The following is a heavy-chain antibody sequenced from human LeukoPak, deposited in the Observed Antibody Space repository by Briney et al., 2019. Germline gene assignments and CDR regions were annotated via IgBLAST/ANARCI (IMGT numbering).Heavy chain of an antibody. CDR3: AKAVSGTNFY. CDR1: GFTFSSYG. Sequence: GGSLRLSCAASGFTFSSYGMSWVRQAPGKGLEWVGAISGSGGSTYYADSVKGRFTISTDNSKTTLHLQMNRLRAEDTAVYSCAKAVSGTNFYWGQGTLVPVSS. D-gene: IGHD6-13*01. V-gene: IGHV3-23*01. J-gene: IGHJ4*02. CDR2: ISGSGGST.